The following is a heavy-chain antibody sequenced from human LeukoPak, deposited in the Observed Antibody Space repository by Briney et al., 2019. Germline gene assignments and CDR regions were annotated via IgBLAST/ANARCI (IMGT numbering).Heavy chain of an antibody. Sequence: SQTLSLTFAISGDSVSSNSAAWNWIRQSPSRGLEWLGRTYYRSKWYSDYALSVTSRITVSPDTSRNQFSLHLNSVTPEDTGVYYCARDHPSSTWESSFDFWGQGTLVTVSS. J-gene: IGHJ4*02. CDR1: GDSVSSNSAA. CDR2: TYYRSKWYS. D-gene: IGHD6-13*01. V-gene: IGHV6-1*01. CDR3: ARDHPSSTWESSFDF.